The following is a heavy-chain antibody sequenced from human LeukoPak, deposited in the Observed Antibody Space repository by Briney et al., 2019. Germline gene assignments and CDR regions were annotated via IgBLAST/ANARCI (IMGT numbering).Heavy chain of an antibody. V-gene: IGHV3-66*01. CDR1: GFTISSKY. D-gene: IGHD6-19*01. CDR2: IYSGGRT. J-gene: IGHJ4*02. CDR3: ARERAVAGLFDY. Sequence: PGGSLRLSCAASGFTISSKYMSWVRQAPGKGLEWSSVIYSGGRTYYADSVKGRFTISRDNSKNTLYLQMNSLRSEDTAVYYCARERAVAGLFDYWGQGTLVTVSS.